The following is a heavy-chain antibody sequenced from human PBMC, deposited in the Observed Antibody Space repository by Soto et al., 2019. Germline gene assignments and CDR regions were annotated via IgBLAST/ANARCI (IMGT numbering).Heavy chain of an antibody. J-gene: IGHJ6*02. CDR3: ASLIAARPYYYYGMDV. CDR1: GFTVSSNY. Sequence: EVQLVETGGGLIQPGGSLRLSCAASGFTVSSNYMSWVRQAPGKGMEWVSVIYSGGSTYYAESVKGRFTISRDNSKNTLYLQMNSLRAEDTAVYYCASLIAARPYYYYGMDVWGQGTTVTVSS. V-gene: IGHV3-53*02. CDR2: IYSGGST. D-gene: IGHD6-6*01.